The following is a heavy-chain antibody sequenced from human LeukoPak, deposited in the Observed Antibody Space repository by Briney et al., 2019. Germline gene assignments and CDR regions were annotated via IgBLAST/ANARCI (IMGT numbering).Heavy chain of an antibody. D-gene: IGHD2-15*01. V-gene: IGHV3-7*01. J-gene: IGHJ4*02. CDR2: IKEDGSEK. Sequence: PGGSLRLSCAASGFIVSRYWMSWVRQAPGNGVEWVADIKEDGSEKHCVDSVKGRFTISRDNAENSLYLQMNSLRAEDTAIYYCARDLGVCSGGTCYSVYDYWGQGTLVTVSS. CDR3: ARDLGVCSGGTCYSVYDY. CDR1: GFIVSRYW.